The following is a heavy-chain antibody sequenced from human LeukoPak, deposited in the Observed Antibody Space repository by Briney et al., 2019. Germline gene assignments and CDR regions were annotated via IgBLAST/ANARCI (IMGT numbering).Heavy chain of an antibody. CDR3: AGFRYYDSSGEAEFDY. J-gene: IGHJ4*02. CDR2: INPNSGGT. V-gene: IGHV1-2*02. Sequence: ASVKVSCKASGYTFSGDYMHWVRQAPGQGLEWMGWINPNSGGTNYAQKFQGRVTMTRDTSISTAYMELSRLRSDDTAVYYCAGFRYYDSSGEAEFDYWGQGTLVTVSS. CDR1: GYTFSGDY. D-gene: IGHD3-22*01.